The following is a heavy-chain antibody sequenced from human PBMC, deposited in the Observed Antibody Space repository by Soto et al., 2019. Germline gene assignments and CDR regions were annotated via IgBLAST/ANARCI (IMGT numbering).Heavy chain of an antibody. CDR2: IDSDGSST. CDR3: ATVRPYCMDV. J-gene: IGHJ6*02. V-gene: IGHV3-74*01. CDR1: GFTFDSYW. Sequence: PGGSLRLSCAASGFTFDSYWMNWVRQAPGKGLVWVSRIDSDGSSTTYADSVKGRFTTSRDNAKNTLYLQMSSLRVEDTAVYYCATVRPYCMDVWGQGTMVTVSS.